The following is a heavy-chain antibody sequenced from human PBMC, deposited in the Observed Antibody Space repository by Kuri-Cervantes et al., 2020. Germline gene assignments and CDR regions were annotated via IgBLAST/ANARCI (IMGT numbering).Heavy chain of an antibody. CDR2: ISYDGSNK. J-gene: IGHJ6*02. CDR1: GFTFSSYG. Sequence: GGSLRLSCAASGFTFSSYGMHWVRQAPGKGLEWVAVISYDGSNKYYADSVKGRFTISRDNSKNTLYLQMNSLRAEDTAVYYCARDRRPAATYYYYYGMDVWGQGTTVTVSS. V-gene: IGHV3-30*03. CDR3: ARDRRPAATYYYYYGMDV. D-gene: IGHD2-2*01.